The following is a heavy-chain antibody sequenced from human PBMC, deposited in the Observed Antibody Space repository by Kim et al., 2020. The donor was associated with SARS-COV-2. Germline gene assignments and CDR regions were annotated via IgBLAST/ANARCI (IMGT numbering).Heavy chain of an antibody. V-gene: IGHV1-46*01. J-gene: IGHJ5*02. CDR2: INPSGGST. Sequence: ASVKVSCKASGYTFTSYYMHWVRQAPGQGLEWMGIINPSGGSTSYAQKFQGRVTMTRDTSTSTVYMELSSLRSEDTAVYYCARVVTMVRGENNWFDPWGQGTLVTVSS. D-gene: IGHD3-10*01. CDR1: GYTFTSYY. CDR3: ARVVTMVRGENNWFDP.